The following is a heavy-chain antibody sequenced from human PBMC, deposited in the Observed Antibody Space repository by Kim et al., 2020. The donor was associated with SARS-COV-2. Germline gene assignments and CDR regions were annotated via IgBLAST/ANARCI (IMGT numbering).Heavy chain of an antibody. V-gene: IGHV3-64*01. CDR3: ARD. CDR2: ISGKRGCT. J-gene: IGHJ6*01. CDR1: GFTFSNYA. Sequence: GGSLRLSCAASGFTFSNYAMHWVRQAPGKGLEFVSGISGKRGCTKYANSVKGRFTISRDNSKNTLYLQMSSLRTDDMAVYYCARDWWQG.